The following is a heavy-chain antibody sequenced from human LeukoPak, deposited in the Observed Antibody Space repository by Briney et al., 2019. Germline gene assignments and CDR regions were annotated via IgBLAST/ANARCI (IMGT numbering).Heavy chain of an antibody. CDR1: GFTFSSYW. CDR3: ARYYYDFWSGYYKSGDNNWFDP. D-gene: IGHD3-3*01. CDR2: INSDGRST. Sequence: GXLRLSCAASGFTFSSYWMHWVRQAPGKGLVWVSRINSDGRSTIYAYSVKGLFTISRDNAKNTLYLQMNSLRAEDTAVYYCARYYYDFWSGYYKSGDNNWFDPWGQGTLVTVSS. V-gene: IGHV3-74*01. J-gene: IGHJ5*02.